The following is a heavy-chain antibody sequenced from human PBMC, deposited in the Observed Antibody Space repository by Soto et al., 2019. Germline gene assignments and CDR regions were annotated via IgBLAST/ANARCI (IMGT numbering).Heavy chain of an antibody. V-gene: IGHV3-15*01. CDR2: IKSKTDGGTT. CDR1: GFTFSNAW. D-gene: IGHD2-15*01. CDR3: TTDGDIVGPLGAFDI. Sequence: PGGSLRLSCAASGFTFSNAWMSWVRQAPGKGLEWVGRIKSKTDGGTTDYAAPVKGRFTISRDDSKNTLYLQMNSLKTEDTAVYYCTTDGDIVGPLGAFDIWGQGTMVTVSS. J-gene: IGHJ3*02.